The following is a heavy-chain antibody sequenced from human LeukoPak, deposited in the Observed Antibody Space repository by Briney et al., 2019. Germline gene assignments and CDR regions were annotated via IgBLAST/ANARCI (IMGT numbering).Heavy chain of an antibody. Sequence: PSETLSLTCAVYGGSFGGYYWSWIRQPPGKGLEWIGYIYYSGSTNYNPSLKSRVTISVDTSKNQFSLNLRSVTAADTAVYYCARESQYYFDYWGQGTLVTVSS. CDR3: ARESQYYFDY. CDR1: GGSFGGYY. V-gene: IGHV4-59*01. CDR2: IYYSGST. J-gene: IGHJ4*02.